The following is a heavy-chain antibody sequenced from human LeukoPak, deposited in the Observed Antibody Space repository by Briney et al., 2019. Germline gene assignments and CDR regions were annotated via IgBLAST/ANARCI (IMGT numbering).Heavy chain of an antibody. J-gene: IGHJ6*03. Sequence: SETLSLTCAVYGGSFSGYYGTWIRHTPEKGLEWIGEMNPSGSTNYNPSLKSRVTISVDTSKNQFSLTLSSVTAADTAVYYCARGRQDVTMIVVIMTAVFYYLDIWGKGTTVTVSS. D-gene: IGHD3-22*01. CDR2: MNPSGST. CDR3: ARGRQDVTMIVVIMTAVFYYLDI. CDR1: GGSFSGYY. V-gene: IGHV4-34*01.